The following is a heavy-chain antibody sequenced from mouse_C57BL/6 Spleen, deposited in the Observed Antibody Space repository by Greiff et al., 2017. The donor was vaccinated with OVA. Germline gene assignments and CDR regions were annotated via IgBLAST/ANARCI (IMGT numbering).Heavy chain of an antibody. V-gene: IGHV1-52*01. Sequence: QVQLQQSGAELVRPGSSVKLSCKASGYTFTSYWMHWVKQRPIQGLEWIGNIDPSDSETHYNQKFKDKATLTVDKSSSTAYMQLSSLTSEDSAVYYCAREGVFYDYDGGFAYWGQGTLVTVSA. D-gene: IGHD2-4*01. CDR2: IDPSDSET. CDR3: AREGVFYDYDGGFAY. CDR1: GYTFTSYW. J-gene: IGHJ3*01.